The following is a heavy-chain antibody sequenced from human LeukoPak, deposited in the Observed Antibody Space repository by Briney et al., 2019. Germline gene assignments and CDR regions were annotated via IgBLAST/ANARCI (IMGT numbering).Heavy chain of an antibody. CDR2: ISSSGCTI. V-gene: IGHV3-48*03. CDR3: AELGITMIGGV. CDR1: VYLHSIYQ. J-gene: IGHJ6*04. D-gene: IGHD3-10*02. Sequence: GGPLSLLCAVSVYLHSIYQINCPRDSPGKALEGGSYISSSGCTIYYADSVKGRLTVSRHNAKNALYPQVNTLRSDDTAVYYCAELGITMIGGVWGKGNTVTMSS.